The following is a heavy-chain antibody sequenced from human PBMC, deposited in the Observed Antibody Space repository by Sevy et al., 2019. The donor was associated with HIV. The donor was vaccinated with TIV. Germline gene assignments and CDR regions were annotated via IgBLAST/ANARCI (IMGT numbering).Heavy chain of an antibody. CDR3: ARAAGWFDA. J-gene: IGHJ5*02. CDR2: ISTSTSTTTI. V-gene: IGHV3-11*01. Sequence: GGSLRLSCAASGFTFNDYNLSWIRQAPGKGLEWVSYISTSTSTTTIYYADSVKGRFTISRDNAKNSTYLQMNSLRVDDTAGYYCARAAGWFDAWGQGTLVTVSS. CDR1: GFTFNDYN.